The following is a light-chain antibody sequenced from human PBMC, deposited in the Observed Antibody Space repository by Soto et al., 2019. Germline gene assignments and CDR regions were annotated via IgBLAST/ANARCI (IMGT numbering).Light chain of an antibody. J-gene: IGLJ3*02. CDR3: QSYDSSLSAWV. CDR1: SSNIGAGYD. V-gene: IGLV1-40*01. Sequence: QSVLTQPPSVSGAPGQRVTISCTENSSNIGAGYDVHWYQQLPGTAPKLLIYANSNRPSGVPDRFSGSKSGTSASLAITGLQAEDEADYYCQSYDSSLSAWVFGGGTKVTVL. CDR2: ANS.